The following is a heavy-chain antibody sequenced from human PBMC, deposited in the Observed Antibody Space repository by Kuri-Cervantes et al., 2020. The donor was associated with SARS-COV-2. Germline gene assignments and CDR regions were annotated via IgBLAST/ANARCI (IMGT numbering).Heavy chain of an antibody. D-gene: IGHD4-11*01. V-gene: IGHV2-5*05. Sequence: SGPTLVKPTQTLTLTCTFSGFSRSTSGVGVGWIRQPPGKALEWLVLIYWDDDKRYGPSLKSRLTITKDTSKNQVVLTMTNMDPVDTATYYCARIQATTVIADYWGQGTLVTVSS. CDR1: GFSRSTSGVG. J-gene: IGHJ4*02. CDR2: IYWDDDK. CDR3: ARIQATTVIADY.